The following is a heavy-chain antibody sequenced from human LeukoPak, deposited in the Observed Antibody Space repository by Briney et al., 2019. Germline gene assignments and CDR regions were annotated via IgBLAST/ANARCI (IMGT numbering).Heavy chain of an antibody. CDR2: IYTSGST. CDR1: GGSISSGSYY. J-gene: IGHJ4*02. D-gene: IGHD1-26*01. V-gene: IGHV4-61*02. Sequence: SETLSLTCTVSGGSISSGSYYWSWIRQPAGKGLEWIGRIYTSGSTNYNPSLKSRATISVDTSKNQFSLKLSSVTAADTAVYYCARGVGATGFDYWGQGTLVTVSS. CDR3: ARGVGATGFDY.